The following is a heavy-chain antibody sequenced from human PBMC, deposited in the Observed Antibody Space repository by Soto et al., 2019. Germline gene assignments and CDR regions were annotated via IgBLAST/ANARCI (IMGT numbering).Heavy chain of an antibody. D-gene: IGHD1-26*01. CDR2: IWYDGSNK. V-gene: IGHV3-33*01. CDR1: GFTFSSYG. J-gene: IGHJ4*02. Sequence: QVQLVESGGGMVQPGRSLRLSCAASGFTFSSYGMHWVRQAPGKGLEWVAVIWYDGSNKYYADSVKGRFTISRDNSKNTLYLQMNSLRAEDTAVYYCARDNEVGATSDYWGQGTLVTVSS. CDR3: ARDNEVGATSDY.